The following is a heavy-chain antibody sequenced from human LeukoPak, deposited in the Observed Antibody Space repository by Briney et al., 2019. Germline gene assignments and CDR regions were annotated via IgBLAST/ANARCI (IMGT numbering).Heavy chain of an antibody. V-gene: IGHV5-51*01. D-gene: IGHD2-15*01. CDR3: ARVVVAATGRGYMDV. Sequence: GESLKISCKGSGYSFSSYWIAWVRQMPGKGLEWMGIIYPGDSDTRYSPSFQGQVTISADQSLSTAYLQWSSLKASDTAMYYCARVVVAATGRGYMDVWGKGTTVTVSS. CDR2: IYPGDSDT. CDR1: GYSFSSYW. J-gene: IGHJ6*03.